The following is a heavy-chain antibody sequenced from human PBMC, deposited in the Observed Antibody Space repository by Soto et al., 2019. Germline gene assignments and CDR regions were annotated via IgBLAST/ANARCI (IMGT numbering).Heavy chain of an antibody. J-gene: IGHJ6*02. D-gene: IGHD6-6*01. V-gene: IGHV4-34*01. CDR2: INHSGIT. CDR3: ARGRSSVPDRRGIGYYGLDV. Sequence: QVQLQQWGAGLLKPSETLSLTCVVNGGSFSGYYWSWVRQPPGKGLEWIGEINHSGITESNPSLKSRVTISVNASSSEFSLKLTSVTAADTAVYYCARGRSSVPDRRGIGYYGLDVWGQGTTVIVS. CDR1: GGSFSGYY.